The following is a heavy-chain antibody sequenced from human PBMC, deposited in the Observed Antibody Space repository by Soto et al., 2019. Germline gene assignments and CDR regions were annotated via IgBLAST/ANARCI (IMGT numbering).Heavy chain of an antibody. CDR2: ISPYDGNT. J-gene: IGHJ6*02. CDR3: ARGGYYDSSGSRNYHYYGMNV. D-gene: IGHD3-22*01. V-gene: IGHV1-18*01. Sequence: GASVKVSCKASCYTFSSYGINWVRQAPGQGLEWLGWISPYDGNTKYAQILQGRVSMTTDTSTKTAYMEVRSLRSDDTAVYYCARGGYYDSSGSRNYHYYGMNVWGQGTTVTVSS. CDR1: CYTFSSYG.